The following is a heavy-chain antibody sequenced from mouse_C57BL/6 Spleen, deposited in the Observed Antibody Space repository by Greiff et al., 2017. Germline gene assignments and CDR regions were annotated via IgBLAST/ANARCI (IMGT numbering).Heavy chain of an antibody. CDR1: GYTFTSYD. Sequence: QVQLKQSGPELVKPGASVKLSCKASGYTFTSYDINWVKQRPGQGLEWIGWIYPRDGSTKYNEKFKGKATLTVDTSSSTAYMELHSLTSEDSAVYFCASYSNYVLYYFDYWGQGTTLTVSS. CDR2: IYPRDGST. V-gene: IGHV1-85*01. CDR3: ASYSNYVLYYFDY. D-gene: IGHD2-5*01. J-gene: IGHJ2*01.